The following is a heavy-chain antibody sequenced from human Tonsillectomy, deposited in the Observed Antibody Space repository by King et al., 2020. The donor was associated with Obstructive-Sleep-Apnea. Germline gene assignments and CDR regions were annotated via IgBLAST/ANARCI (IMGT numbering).Heavy chain of an antibody. CDR2: ISYDGSNK. J-gene: IGHJ3*02. D-gene: IGHD6-19*01. Sequence: VQLVESGGGVVQPGRSLRLSCAASGFTFSSYAMHWVRQAPGKGLEWVAVISYDGSNKYYADSVKGRFTISRDNSKNTLYLQMNSLRAEDTAVYYCARITHQQWLEYDAFDIWGHGTMVTVSS. V-gene: IGHV3-30*04. CDR1: GFTFSSYA. CDR3: ARITHQQWLEYDAFDI.